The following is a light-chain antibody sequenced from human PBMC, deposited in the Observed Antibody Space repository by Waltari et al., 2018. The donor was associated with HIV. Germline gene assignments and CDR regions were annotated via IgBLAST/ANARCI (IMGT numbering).Light chain of an antibody. CDR2: KDS. V-gene: IGLV3-25*03. CDR1: ALPKQY. J-gene: IGLJ2*01. Sequence: SYELTPPPSVSVSPGQTARLTCSGDALPKQYAYWYQQKPGQAPVPVIYKDSERPSGIPERFSGSSSGTTVTLTISGVQAEDEADYYCQSADSSGTYVVFGGGTKLTVL. CDR3: QSADSSGTYVV.